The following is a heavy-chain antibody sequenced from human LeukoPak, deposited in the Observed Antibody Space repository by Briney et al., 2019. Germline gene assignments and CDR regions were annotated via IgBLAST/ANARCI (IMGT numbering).Heavy chain of an antibody. CDR3: ARATGTRGNWYFDL. V-gene: IGHV4-34*01. CDR1: GGSFSGYY. J-gene: IGHJ2*01. D-gene: IGHD1-1*01. Sequence: SETLSLTCAVYGGSFSGYYWSWIRQPPGKGLEWIGEINHSGSTNYNPSLKSRVTISVDTSKNQFSLKLSSVTAADTAVYYCARATGTRGNWYFDLWGRGTLVTVSS. CDR2: INHSGST.